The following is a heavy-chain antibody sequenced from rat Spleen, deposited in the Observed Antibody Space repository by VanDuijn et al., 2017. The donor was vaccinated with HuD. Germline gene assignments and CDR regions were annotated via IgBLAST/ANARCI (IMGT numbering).Heavy chain of an antibody. J-gene: IGHJ4*01. CDR2: ITNTGGSI. D-gene: IGHD4-3*01. Sequence: EVQLVESGGGLVQPGRSLTLSCAASGFTFSDYYMAWVRQAPTRGLEWVASITNTGGSIYYPDSVKGRFTISRDNAQNTLYLQMNSLGSEDTATYFCARHNSGYGVMDAWGQGASVTVSS. CDR1: GFTFSDYY. V-gene: IGHV5-25*01. CDR3: ARHNSGYGVMDA.